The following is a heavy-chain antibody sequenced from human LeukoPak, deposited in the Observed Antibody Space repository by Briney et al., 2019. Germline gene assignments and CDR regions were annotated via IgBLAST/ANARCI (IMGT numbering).Heavy chain of an antibody. V-gene: IGHV1-69*01. Sequence: SSVKVSCKASGGTFSSYAISWVRQAPGQGLEWMGGIIPIFGTANYAQKFQGRVTITADESTSTAYMELSSLRSEDTAVYYCARDHELGYCSGGSCYSRSFDYWGQGTLVTVSS. J-gene: IGHJ4*02. CDR2: IIPIFGTA. CDR1: GGTFSSYA. D-gene: IGHD2-15*01. CDR3: ARDHELGYCSGGSCYSRSFDY.